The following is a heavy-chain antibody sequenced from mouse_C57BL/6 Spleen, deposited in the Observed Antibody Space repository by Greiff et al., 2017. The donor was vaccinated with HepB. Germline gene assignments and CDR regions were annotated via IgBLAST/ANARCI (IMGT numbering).Heavy chain of an antibody. CDR2: TYPRSGNT. V-gene: IGHV1-81*01. CDR1: GYTFTSYG. J-gene: IGHJ2*01. D-gene: IGHD3-2*02. CDR3: ARGDSSDH. Sequence: VQLQESGAELARPGASVKLSCKASGYTFTSYGISWVKQRTGQGLEWIGETYPRSGNTYYNEKFKGKATLTADKSSSTAYMELRSLTSEDSAVYVCARGDSSDHWGQGTTLTVSS.